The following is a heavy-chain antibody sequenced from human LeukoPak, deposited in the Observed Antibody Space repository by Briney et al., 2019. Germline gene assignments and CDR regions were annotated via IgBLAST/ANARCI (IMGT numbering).Heavy chain of an antibody. V-gene: IGHV4-59*11. J-gene: IGHJ4*02. Sequence: NPSETLSLPCTVGGGSLRGHHEGWIRQPRGKGVELVGHIYYTGTTFYNPSLDSRVTITVDSSRNQFYLRLTSVIAADTAVYYCARFSWGCTTSSCYLTNWGQGALVTVSS. D-gene: IGHD2-2*01. CDR1: GGSLRGHH. CDR3: ARFSWGCTTSSCYLTN. CDR2: IYYTGTT.